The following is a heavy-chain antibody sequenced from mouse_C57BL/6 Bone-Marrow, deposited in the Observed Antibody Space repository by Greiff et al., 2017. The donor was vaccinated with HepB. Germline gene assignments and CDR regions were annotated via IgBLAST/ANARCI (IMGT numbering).Heavy chain of an antibody. V-gene: IGHV1-62-2*01. J-gene: IGHJ3*01. CDR3: ARHEEGGYSNYVEFAY. CDR2: FYPGSGSI. CDR1: GYTFTEYT. Sequence: VQLVESGAELVKPGASVKLSCKASGYTFTEYTIHWVKQRSGQGLEWIGWFYPGSGSIKYNEKFKDKATLTADKSSSTVYMELSRLTSEDSAVYFCARHEEGGYSNYVEFAYWGQGTLVTVSA. D-gene: IGHD2-5*01.